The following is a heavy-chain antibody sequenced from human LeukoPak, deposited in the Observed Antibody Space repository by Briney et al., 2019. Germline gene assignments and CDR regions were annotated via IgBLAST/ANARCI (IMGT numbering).Heavy chain of an antibody. V-gene: IGHV4-39*07. Sequence: SETLSLTCTVSGGSISSSSYYWGWIRQPPGKGLEWIGSIYYSGSTYYNPSLKSRVTISVDTSKNQFSLKLSSVTAADTAVYYCARRSLTGTTGSDYWGQGTLVTVSS. D-gene: IGHD1-14*01. J-gene: IGHJ4*02. CDR2: IYYSGST. CDR1: GGSISSSSYY. CDR3: ARRSLTGTTGSDY.